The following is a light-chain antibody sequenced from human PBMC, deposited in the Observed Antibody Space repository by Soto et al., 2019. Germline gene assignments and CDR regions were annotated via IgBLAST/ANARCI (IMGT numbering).Light chain of an antibody. Sequence: PGERVTLSCRASQRVSNNYLTWYQQKPGQAPRLLIHGAPTRATSIPARFSGSGSGTDFTPTISSLQPEDFAIYYCQQDYNLPGTFGQGTKVEIK. V-gene: IGKV3D-7*01. CDR2: GAP. J-gene: IGKJ1*01. CDR3: QQDYNLPGT. CDR1: QRVSNNY.